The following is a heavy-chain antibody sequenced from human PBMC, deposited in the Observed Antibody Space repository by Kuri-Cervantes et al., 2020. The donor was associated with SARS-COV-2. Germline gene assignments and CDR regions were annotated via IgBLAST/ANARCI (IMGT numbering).Heavy chain of an antibody. CDR1: GYTLTELS. Sequence: ASVKVSCKVSGYTLTELSMHWVRRAPGKGLEWMGGFDPEDGETIYAQKFQGRVTMTEDTSTDTAYMELSSLRSEDTAVYYCATHAIVGATSFDYWGQGTLVTVSS. D-gene: IGHD1-26*01. CDR3: ATHAIVGATSFDY. J-gene: IGHJ4*02. V-gene: IGHV1-24*01. CDR2: FDPEDGET.